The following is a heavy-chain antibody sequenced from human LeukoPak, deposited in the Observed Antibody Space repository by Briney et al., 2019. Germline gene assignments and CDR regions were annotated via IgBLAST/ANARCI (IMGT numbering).Heavy chain of an antibody. V-gene: IGHV3-48*03. CDR1: GFTFSSYE. CDR3: ARDHGWFGTQNMDV. Sequence: GGSLRLSCAASGFTFSSYEMNWVRQAPGKGLEWVSYISSSGSTIYYADSVKGRFTISRDNAKNSLYLQMNSLRAEDTAVYYCARDHGWFGTQNMDVWGKGTTVTISS. J-gene: IGHJ6*03. CDR2: ISSSGSTI. D-gene: IGHD3-10*01.